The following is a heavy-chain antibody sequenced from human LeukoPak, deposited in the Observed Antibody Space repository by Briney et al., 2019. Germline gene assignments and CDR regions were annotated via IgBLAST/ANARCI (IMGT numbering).Heavy chain of an antibody. V-gene: IGHV4-34*01. J-gene: IGHJ4*02. D-gene: IGHD6-13*01. CDR1: GGSFSGYY. CDR3: ARAVAAKYYFDY. Sequence: SETLSLTCAVYGGSFSGYYWSWIRQPPGKGLEWIGEINHSGSTNYSPSLKSRVTISVDTSKNQFSLKLSSVTAADTAVYYCARAVAAKYYFDYWGQGTLVTVSS. CDR2: INHSGST.